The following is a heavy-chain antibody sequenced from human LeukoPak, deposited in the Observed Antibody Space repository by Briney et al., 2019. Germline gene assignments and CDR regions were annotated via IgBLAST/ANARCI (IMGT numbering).Heavy chain of an antibody. Sequence: PSETLSLTCAVSGGSISSSNWWSWVRQPPGKGLEWIGEIYHSGSTNYNPSLKSRVTISVDKSKNQFSLKLSSVTAADTAVYYCARHLLDYYDSSGYWDWGQGTLVTVSS. CDR1: GGSISSSNW. J-gene: IGHJ1*01. CDR2: IYHSGST. CDR3: ARHLLDYYDSSGYWD. D-gene: IGHD3-22*01. V-gene: IGHV4-4*02.